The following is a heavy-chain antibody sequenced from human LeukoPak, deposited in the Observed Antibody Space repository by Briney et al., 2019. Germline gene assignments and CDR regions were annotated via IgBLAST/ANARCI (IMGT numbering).Heavy chain of an antibody. CDR2: IRSKAYGGTT. CDR1: GFTFGDYA. Sequence: GGSLRLSCTASGFTFGDYAMSWVRQAPGKGLEWVGFIRSKAYGGTTEYAASVKGRFTISRDDSKSIAYLQMNSLKTEDTAVYYCTRVGIVVVIAIGGGPFDIWGQGTMVTVSS. CDR3: TRVGIVVVIAIGGGPFDI. D-gene: IGHD2-21*01. J-gene: IGHJ3*02. V-gene: IGHV3-49*04.